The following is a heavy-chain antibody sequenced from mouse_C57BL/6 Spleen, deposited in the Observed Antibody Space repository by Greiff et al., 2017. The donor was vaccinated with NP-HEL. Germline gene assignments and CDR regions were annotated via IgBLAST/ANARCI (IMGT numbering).Heavy chain of an antibody. CDR1: GYTFTSYT. D-gene: IGHD4-1*02. CDR2: INPSSGYT. CDR3: ARGGQLGQAYYFDY. J-gene: IGHJ2*01. Sequence: QVQLQQSGAELARPGASVKMSCKASGYTFTSYTMHWVKRRPGQGLEWIGYINPSSGYTKYNQKFKDKATLTADKSSSTAYMQLSSLTSEDSAVYYCARGGQLGQAYYFDYWGQGTTLTVSS. V-gene: IGHV1-4*01.